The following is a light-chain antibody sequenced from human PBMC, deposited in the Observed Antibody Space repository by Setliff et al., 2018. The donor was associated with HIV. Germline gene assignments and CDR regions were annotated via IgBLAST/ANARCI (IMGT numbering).Light chain of an antibody. J-gene: IGLJ1*01. Sequence: QSALTQPRSVSGSPGQSVTISCTGTSSVVGASNSVSWYQHHPGKAPKVIIYDVSYRPSGVPDRFSGSKSGNTASLTISGLQAEDEADYYCCSYAGSYTSLYVFGTGTKVTVL. CDR1: SSVVGASNS. CDR2: DVS. V-gene: IGLV2-11*01. CDR3: CSYAGSYTSLYV.